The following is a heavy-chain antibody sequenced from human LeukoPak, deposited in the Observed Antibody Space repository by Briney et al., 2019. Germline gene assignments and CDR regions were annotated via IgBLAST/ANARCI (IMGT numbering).Heavy chain of an antibody. V-gene: IGHV4-59*01. CDR1: GGSISSYY. CDR3: ARATPDWFDP. Sequence: TETLSLTCTVSGGSISSYYWSWIRQPPGKGLEWIGYIYYSGSTNYNPSLKSRVTISVDTSKNQFSLKLSSVTAADTAVYYCARATPDWFDPWGQGTLVTVSS. CDR2: IYYSGST. J-gene: IGHJ5*02.